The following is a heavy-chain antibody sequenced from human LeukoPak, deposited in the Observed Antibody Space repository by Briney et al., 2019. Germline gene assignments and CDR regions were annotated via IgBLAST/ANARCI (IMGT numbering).Heavy chain of an antibody. D-gene: IGHD5-18*01. CDR2: IYYTGGT. J-gene: IGHJ4*02. V-gene: IGHV4-39*01. CDR3: ARRGDSYAVFDY. CDR1: GGSITTSSYY. Sequence: SETLSLTCSVSGGSITTSSYYWGWIRQPPEKGLEWIGSIYYTGGTYYSPSLESRVTISVDTSKNQFSLNLNSVTAADTAVYYCARRGDSYAVFDYWGQGTLVTVSS.